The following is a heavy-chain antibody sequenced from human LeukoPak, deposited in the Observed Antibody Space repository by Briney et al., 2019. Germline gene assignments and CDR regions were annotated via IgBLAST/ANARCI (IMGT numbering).Heavy chain of an antibody. D-gene: IGHD6-19*01. CDR3: ARAEKAVADFDY. CDR2: ISAYNGNT. J-gene: IGHJ4*02. Sequence: ASVKVSCKXSGYTFTSYGISWVRQAPGQGLEWMGWISAYNGNTNYAQKLQGRITMTTDTSTSTAYMELRSLRSDDTAVYDCARAEKAVADFDYWGQGTLGTVSA. CDR1: GYTFTSYG. V-gene: IGHV1-18*01.